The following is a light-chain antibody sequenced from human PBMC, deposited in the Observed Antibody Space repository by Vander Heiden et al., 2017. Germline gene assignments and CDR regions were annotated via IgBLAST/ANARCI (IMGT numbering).Light chain of an antibody. CDR1: SSNFGAGYD. J-gene: IGLJ1*01. CDR2: GNS. CDR3: QSYDSSLSGV. V-gene: IGLV1-40*01. Sequence: QSVLTQPPSVSGAPRQRVTISCTGSSSNFGAGYDVHWYQQLPGTAPKLLIYGNSNRPSGVPDRFSGSKSGTSASLAITGLQAEDEADYYCQSYDSSLSGVFGTGTKVTVL.